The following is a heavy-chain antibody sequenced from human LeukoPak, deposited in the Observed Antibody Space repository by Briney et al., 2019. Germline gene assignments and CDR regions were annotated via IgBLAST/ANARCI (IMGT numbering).Heavy chain of an antibody. V-gene: IGHV4-30-2*01. Sequence: SQTLSLTCAVSGGSISSGGYSWSWIRQPPGKGLEWIGYIYHSGSTYYNPSLKSRATISVDRSKNQFSLKLSSVTAADTAVYYCARGTYYYDSSYHNWFDPWGQGTLVTVSS. CDR2: IYHSGST. CDR1: GGSISSGGYS. CDR3: ARGTYYYDSSYHNWFDP. J-gene: IGHJ5*02. D-gene: IGHD3-22*01.